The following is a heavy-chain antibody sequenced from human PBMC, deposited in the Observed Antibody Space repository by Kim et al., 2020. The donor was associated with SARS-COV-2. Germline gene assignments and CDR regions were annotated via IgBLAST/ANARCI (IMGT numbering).Heavy chain of an antibody. Sequence: GGSLRLSCVASGFMFRGYWMSWVRQAPGKGLEWVASTKEDGSEEYYVDSVKGGFTISRDNARNTLYLQMNSLRADDTAVYYCARDGGFCSGGACYTAHDFWGQGTLATVSS. CDR3: ARDGGFCSGGACYTAHDF. V-gene: IGHV3-7*03. J-gene: IGHJ4*02. D-gene: IGHD2-15*01. CDR1: GFMFRGYW. CDR2: TKEDGSEE.